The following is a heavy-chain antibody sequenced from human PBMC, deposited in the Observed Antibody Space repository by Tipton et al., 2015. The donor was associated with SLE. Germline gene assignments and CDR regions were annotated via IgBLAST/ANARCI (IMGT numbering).Heavy chain of an antibody. CDR3: ARRLTMIVVVTLEY. CDR1: GGSFSGYY. V-gene: IGHV4-34*01. CDR2: INHSGST. J-gene: IGHJ4*02. D-gene: IGHD3-22*01. Sequence: TLSLTCAVYGGSFSGYYWSWIRQHPGKGLEWIGEINHSGSTNYNPSLKSRVTISVDTSKNQFSLKLSSVTAADKAVYYCARRLTMIVVVTLEYWCQRTLVTLSS.